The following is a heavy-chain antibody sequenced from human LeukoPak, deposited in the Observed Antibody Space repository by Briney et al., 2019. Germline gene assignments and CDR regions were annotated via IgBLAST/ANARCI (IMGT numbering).Heavy chain of an antibody. CDR3: ARDREELAPFDY. Sequence: ASVKVSCKSSGYTFTSYGIGWVRQAPGQGLEWMGWISAYNGNTNYAQKLQGRVTMTTDTSTSTAYMELRSLRSDDTAVYYCARDREELAPFDYWGQGTLVTVSS. D-gene: IGHD6-6*01. CDR2: ISAYNGNT. CDR1: GYTFTSYG. V-gene: IGHV1-18*01. J-gene: IGHJ4*02.